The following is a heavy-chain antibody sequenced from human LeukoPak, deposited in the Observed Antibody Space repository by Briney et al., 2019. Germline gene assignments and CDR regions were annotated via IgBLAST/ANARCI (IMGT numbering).Heavy chain of an antibody. CDR1: GFTFSSYA. CDR2: ISGSGGTT. D-gene: IGHD2-2*01. CDR3: AREGRGCSSTSCYEIDY. Sequence: GGSLRLSCAASGFTFSSYAMIWVRQAPGKGLEWVSTISGSGGTTYYADSVKGRFTISRGNSTNTLYLQMSSLRADDPAVYYCAREGRGCSSTSCYEIDYWGQGTLVTGST. J-gene: IGHJ4*02. V-gene: IGHV3-23*01.